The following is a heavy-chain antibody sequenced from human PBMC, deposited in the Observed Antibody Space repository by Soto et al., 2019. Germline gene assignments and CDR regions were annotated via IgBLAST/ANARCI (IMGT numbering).Heavy chain of an antibody. CDR2: INHSGST. J-gene: IGHJ5*02. CDR3: ARLVLSRAAAGYNWFDP. CDR1: GGSFSGYY. V-gene: IGHV4-34*01. D-gene: IGHD6-13*01. Sequence: SETLSLTCAVYGGSFSGYYWSWIRQPPGKGLEWIGEINHSGSTNYNPSLKSRVTISVDTSKNQFSLKLSSVTAADTAVYYCARLVLSRAAAGYNWFDPWGQGTLVTVSS.